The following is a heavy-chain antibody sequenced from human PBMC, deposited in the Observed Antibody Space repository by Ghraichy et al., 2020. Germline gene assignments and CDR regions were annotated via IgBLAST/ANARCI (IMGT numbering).Heavy chain of an antibody. J-gene: IGHJ6*02. Sequence: SQTLSLTCTVSGGSISSYYWSWIRQPPGKGLEWIGYIYYSGSTNYNPSLKSRVTISVDTSKNQFSLKLSSVTAADTAVYYCARHLAFMKSGALYGMDVWGQGTTVTVSS. CDR3: ARHLAFMKSGALYGMDV. V-gene: IGHV4-59*08. CDR1: GGSISSYY. D-gene: IGHD3-10*01. CDR2: IYYSGST.